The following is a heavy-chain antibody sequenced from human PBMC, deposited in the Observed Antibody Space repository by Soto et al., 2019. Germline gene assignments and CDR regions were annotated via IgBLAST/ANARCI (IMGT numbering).Heavy chain of an antibody. CDR2: IKQDGSEK. D-gene: IGHD3-16*01. Sequence: EVQLVESGGGLVQPGGSLRLSCAASKFTFSSYWMNWVRQAPGKGLEWVANIKQDGSEKYYVDSVKGRFTISRDNAKNALYLQMNSLRAEDTAVYYCAGGGGWVIDSWGQGALVTVS. CDR1: KFTFSSYW. J-gene: IGHJ4*02. V-gene: IGHV3-7*04. CDR3: AGGGGWVIDS.